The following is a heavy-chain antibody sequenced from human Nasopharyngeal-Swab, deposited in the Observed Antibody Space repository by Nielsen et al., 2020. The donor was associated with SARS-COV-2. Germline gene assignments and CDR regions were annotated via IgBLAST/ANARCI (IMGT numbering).Heavy chain of an antibody. CDR2: ISWNSGSI. Sequence: GGSLRLSCAASGFTFDDYAMHWVRQAPGKGLEWVSGISWNSGSIGYADSVKGRFTISRGNAKNSLYLQMNSLRAEDTALYYCAKGKWATVAYYFDYWGQGTLVTVSS. CDR3: AKGKWATVAYYFDY. V-gene: IGHV3-9*01. J-gene: IGHJ4*02. CDR1: GFTFDDYA. D-gene: IGHD4-23*01.